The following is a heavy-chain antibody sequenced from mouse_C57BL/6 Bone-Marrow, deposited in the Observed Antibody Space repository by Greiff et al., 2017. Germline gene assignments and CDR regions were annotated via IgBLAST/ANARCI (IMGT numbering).Heavy chain of an antibody. J-gene: IGHJ2*01. Sequence: EVQLQQSGTVLARPGASVKMSCKTSGYTFTRYWMHWVKQRPGQGLEWIGAIYPGNSDTSYNQKFKGKAKMTAVTSASTAYMELSSLTNEDSAVYYCTPQLGPCYFDYWGQGTTLTVSS. D-gene: IGHD4-1*02. CDR3: TPQLGPCYFDY. V-gene: IGHV1-5*01. CDR2: IYPGNSDT. CDR1: GYTFTRYW.